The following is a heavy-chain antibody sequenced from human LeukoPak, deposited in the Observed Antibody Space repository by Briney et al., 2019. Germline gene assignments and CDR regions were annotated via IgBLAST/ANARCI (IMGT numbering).Heavy chain of an antibody. V-gene: IGHV1-2*02. Sequence: AASVKVSCKASGYTFTGYYMHWVRQAPGQGLEWMGWINPNSGGTNYAQKFQGRVTMTRDTSISTAYMELSRLRSDDTAVYYCARDRGEDCSSTSCYEVRSAFDIWGQGTMVTVSS. J-gene: IGHJ3*02. CDR1: GYTFTGYY. CDR3: ARDRGEDCSSTSCYEVRSAFDI. D-gene: IGHD2-2*01. CDR2: INPNSGGT.